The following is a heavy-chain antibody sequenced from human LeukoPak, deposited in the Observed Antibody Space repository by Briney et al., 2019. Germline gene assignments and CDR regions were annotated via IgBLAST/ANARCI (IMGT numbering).Heavy chain of an antibody. Sequence: PGGSLRLSCAASGFTFSSYSMNWVRQAPGKGLEWVSSISSSSSYIYCADSVKGRFTISRDNAKNSLYLQMNSLRAEDTAVYYCARSTGGATDDYWGQGTLVTVSS. CDR3: ARSTGGATDDY. CDR2: ISSSSSYI. J-gene: IGHJ4*02. D-gene: IGHD3-16*01. CDR1: GFTFSSYS. V-gene: IGHV3-21*01.